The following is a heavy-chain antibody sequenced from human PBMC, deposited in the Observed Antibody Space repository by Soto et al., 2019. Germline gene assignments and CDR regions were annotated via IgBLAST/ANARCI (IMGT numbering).Heavy chain of an antibody. Sequence: PVGSLRLSCATSGSAFSRFAMSWVRQTPGRGPEWLSTISASGTKTFAADSVKGRFTISRDNSNNTVFLQMSSLRGDDTAFYYCAKDIGGATTWGQGTLVTVSS. CDR2: ISASGTKT. CDR3: AKDIGGATT. V-gene: IGHV3-23*01. D-gene: IGHD1-26*01. CDR1: GSAFSRFA. J-gene: IGHJ5*02.